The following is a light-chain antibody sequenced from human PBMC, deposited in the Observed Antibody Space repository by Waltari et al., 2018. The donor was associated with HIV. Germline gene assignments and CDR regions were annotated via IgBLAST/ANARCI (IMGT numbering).Light chain of an antibody. J-gene: IGKJ3*01. CDR2: DAS. V-gene: IGKV3-11*01. CDR3: QRRSNPFT. Sequence: EIVLTQSPATLSLSPGERATLSCRASQSVSSSLAWYQQKPGQAPRLLIYDASNRATGIPARFSGSGSVTDFTLTISSLEPEDIAVYYCQRRSNPFTFGPGTKVDIK. CDR1: QSVSSS.